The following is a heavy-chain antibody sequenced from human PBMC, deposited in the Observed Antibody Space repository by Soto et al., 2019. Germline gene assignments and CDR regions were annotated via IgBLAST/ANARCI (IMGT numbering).Heavy chain of an antibody. CDR1: EFTFKSYG. V-gene: IGHV3-30*03. J-gene: IGHJ4*02. Sequence: GGSLRLSCAASEFTFKSYGMHWVRQAPGKGLAWVAVISFDGNRKHYADPVRGRFTISRDNSKNTLYLQMNSLRTEDTAIYYCARDSYRGDVVLTPAPYGNDYWGRGTLVTVSS. CDR3: ARDSYRGDVVLTPAPYGNDY. D-gene: IGHD2-2*01. CDR2: ISFDGNRK.